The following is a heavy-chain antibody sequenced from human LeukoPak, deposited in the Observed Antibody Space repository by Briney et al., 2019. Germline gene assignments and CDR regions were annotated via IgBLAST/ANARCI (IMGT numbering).Heavy chain of an antibody. J-gene: IGHJ5*02. Sequence: PSETLSLTCTVSGGSISSSSYYWGWIRQPPGKGLEWIGSIYYSGSTYYNPSLKSRVTISVDTSKNQFSLKLSSVTAADTAVYYCARGVVAGPRFGFDPWGQGTLVTVSS. CDR3: ARGVVAGPRFGFDP. V-gene: IGHV4-39*01. CDR1: GGSISSSSYY. D-gene: IGHD6-19*01. CDR2: IYYSGST.